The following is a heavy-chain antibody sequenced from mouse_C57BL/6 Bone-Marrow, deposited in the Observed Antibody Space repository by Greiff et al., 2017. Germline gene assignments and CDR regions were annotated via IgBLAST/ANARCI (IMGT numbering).Heavy chain of an antibody. Sequence: QGQLQQSGAELARPGASVKLSCKASGYTFTSYGISWVKQRTGQGLEWIGEIYPRSGNTYYNEKFKGKATLTADKSSSTAYMELRSLTSEDSAVYFCARSSSYWYFDVWGTGTTVTVSS. V-gene: IGHV1-81*01. D-gene: IGHD1-1*01. CDR2: IYPRSGNT. CDR3: ARSSSYWYFDV. CDR1: GYTFTSYG. J-gene: IGHJ1*03.